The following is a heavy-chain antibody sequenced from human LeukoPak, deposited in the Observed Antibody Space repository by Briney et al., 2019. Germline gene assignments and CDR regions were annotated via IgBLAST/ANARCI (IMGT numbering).Heavy chain of an antibody. V-gene: IGHV4-34*09. CDR3: ATYGSGSYRFDP. Sequence: SETLSLTCAVYGVSFSGYYWSWIRQHPGKSLEWIGYIHHSGSTYYNPSLKSRVIISVDTSKNQFSLKLNSVTAADTAVYYCATYGSGSYRFDPWGQGTLVTVSS. J-gene: IGHJ5*02. D-gene: IGHD3-10*01. CDR1: GVSFSGYY. CDR2: IHHSGST.